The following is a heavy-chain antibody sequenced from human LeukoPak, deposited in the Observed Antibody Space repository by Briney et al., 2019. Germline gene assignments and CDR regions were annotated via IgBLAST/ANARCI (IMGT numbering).Heavy chain of an antibody. V-gene: IGHV3-53*01. CDR1: GFTFSDFW. Sequence: GGSLRLSCEASGFTFSDFWMTWVRQAPGKGLEWVSVIYSGGSTYYADSVKGRFTISRDNSKNTLYLQMNSLRAEDTAVYYCARSGLYSYGSQYYFDYWGQGTLVTVSS. J-gene: IGHJ4*02. D-gene: IGHD5-18*01. CDR3: ARSGLYSYGSQYYFDY. CDR2: IYSGGST.